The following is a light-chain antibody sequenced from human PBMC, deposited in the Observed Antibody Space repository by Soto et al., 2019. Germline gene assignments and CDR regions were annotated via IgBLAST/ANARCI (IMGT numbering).Light chain of an antibody. J-gene: IGKJ4*01. CDR3: QQYNNWPLT. Sequence: TVITQSPATLSVSPGESATLSCRASQSVSSSYLAWYQQKPGQAPRFLIYGASTRATGIPARFSGSGSGTEFTLTISSLQSEDFAVYYCQQYNNWPLTFGGGTKVDIK. CDR1: QSVSSSY. CDR2: GAS. V-gene: IGKV3-15*01.